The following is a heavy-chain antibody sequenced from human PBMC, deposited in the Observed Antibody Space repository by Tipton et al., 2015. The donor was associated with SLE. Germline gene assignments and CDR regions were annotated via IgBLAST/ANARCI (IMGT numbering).Heavy chain of an antibody. Sequence: SLRLSCAASGFTFSDHYMDWVRPAPGKGLEWIARIRNKAKTYTTEYAASVKGRFTISRDDSKSSLYLQMNSLKTEDTAVYYCVKGPYCSSTSCPKGYYYYYMDVWGKGTTVTVSS. CDR2: IRNKAKTYTT. J-gene: IGHJ6*03. D-gene: IGHD2-2*01. V-gene: IGHV3-72*01. CDR3: VKGPYCSSTSCPKGYYYYYMDV. CDR1: GFTFSDHY.